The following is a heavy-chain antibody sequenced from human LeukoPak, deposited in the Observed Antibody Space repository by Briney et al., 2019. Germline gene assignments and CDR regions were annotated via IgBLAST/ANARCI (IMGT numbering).Heavy chain of an antibody. V-gene: IGHV3-23*01. Sequence: PGGSLRLSCAASGFTFSSYSMNWVRQAPGKGLEWVSAISGSGGSTYCADSVKGRFTISRDNSKNTLYLQMNSLRAEDTAVYYCAKNIRYYDFWSGYFDYWGQGTLVTVSS. CDR2: ISGSGGST. J-gene: IGHJ4*02. D-gene: IGHD3-3*01. CDR1: GFTFSSYS. CDR3: AKNIRYYDFWSGYFDY.